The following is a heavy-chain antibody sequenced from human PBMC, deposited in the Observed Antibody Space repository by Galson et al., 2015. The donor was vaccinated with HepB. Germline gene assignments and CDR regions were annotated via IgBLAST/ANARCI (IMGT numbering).Heavy chain of an antibody. J-gene: IGHJ4*02. CDR3: TTDDWRGVFDY. D-gene: IGHD3-9*01. CDR1: GFTFSNAW. CDR2: IKSKTDGGTT. V-gene: IGHV3-15*07. Sequence: SLRLSCAASGFTFSNAWMNWVRQAPGKGLEWVGRIKSKTDGGTTDYAAPVKGRFSISRDDSKNTLYLQMNSLKTEDTAVYYCTTDDWRGVFDYWGQGTLVTVSS.